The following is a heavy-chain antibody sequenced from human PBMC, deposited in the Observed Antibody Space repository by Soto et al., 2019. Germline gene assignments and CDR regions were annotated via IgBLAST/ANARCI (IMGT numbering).Heavy chain of an antibody. Sequence: GESLKISCKGSGYSFTSYWIGWVRQMPGKGLEWMGIIYPGDSDTRYSPSLQGQVTISADKSISTAYLQWSSLKASDTAMYYCARQIAEDYYYYGMDVWGQGTTVTVSS. CDR3: ARQIAEDYYYYGMDV. CDR2: IYPGDSDT. J-gene: IGHJ6*02. D-gene: IGHD6-13*01. CDR1: GYSFTSYW. V-gene: IGHV5-51*01.